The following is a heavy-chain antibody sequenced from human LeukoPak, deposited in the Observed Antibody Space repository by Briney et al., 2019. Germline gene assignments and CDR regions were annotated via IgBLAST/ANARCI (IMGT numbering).Heavy chain of an antibody. J-gene: IGHJ4*02. V-gene: IGHV4-30-4*01. CDR3: ARVVPAANGVHKHFDC. CDR2: IYYSGST. D-gene: IGHD2-2*01. Sequence: SQTLSLTCTVSGGSISSGDYYWSWIRQPPGKGLEWIGYIYYSGSTYYNPSLKSRVTISVDTSKNQFSLKLSSVTAADTAVYYCARVVPAANGVHKHFDCWGQGTLVTVSS. CDR1: GGSISSGDYY.